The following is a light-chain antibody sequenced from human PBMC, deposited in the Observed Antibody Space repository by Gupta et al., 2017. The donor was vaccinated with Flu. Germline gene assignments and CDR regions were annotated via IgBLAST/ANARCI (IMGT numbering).Light chain of an antibody. V-gene: IGKV4-1*01. CDR2: WAS. CDR3: LRYYGARLT. Sequence: SLGERATINCKSSQNVLYNSDSRNYVAWYQQKPGQPPKLLIYWASTRESGVPDRFSGSGSGTDFTLTITSLQAEDVAVYYCLRYYGARLTFACWVKVGI. J-gene: IGKJ4*01. CDR1: QNVLYNSDSRNY.